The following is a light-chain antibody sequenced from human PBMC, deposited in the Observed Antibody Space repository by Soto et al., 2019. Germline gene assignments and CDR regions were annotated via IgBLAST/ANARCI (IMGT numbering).Light chain of an antibody. CDR1: QSISSS. Sequence: EIGMTQSRATLSVSPGERATLACRASQSISSSVAWYQQKPGQAPRLLIYGASTRATGIPARFSGSGSGTEFTLTISSLQSEDFAVYYCQQYNNGPTYTFGQGTKLEIK. CDR3: QQYNNGPTYT. CDR2: GAS. J-gene: IGKJ2*01. V-gene: IGKV3-15*01.